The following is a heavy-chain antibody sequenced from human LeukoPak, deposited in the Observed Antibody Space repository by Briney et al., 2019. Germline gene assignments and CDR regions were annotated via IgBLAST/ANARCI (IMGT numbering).Heavy chain of an antibody. CDR2: ISSDGSST. CDR1: GFTFSTYW. Sequence: GSLRLSCAASGFTFSTYWMHWVRQAPGKGLVWLSRISSDGSSTNYADSVKGRFTISRDNAKNTLYLQMNSLRAEDTAVYYCARVNRGDAFDIWGQGTLVTVSS. D-gene: IGHD3-16*02. CDR3: ARVNRGDAFDI. V-gene: IGHV3-74*01. J-gene: IGHJ3*02.